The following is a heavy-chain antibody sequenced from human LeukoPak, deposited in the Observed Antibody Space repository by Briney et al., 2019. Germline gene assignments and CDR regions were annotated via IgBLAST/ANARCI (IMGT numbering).Heavy chain of an antibody. CDR1: GFTFSSYG. V-gene: IGHV3-30*02. CDR2: IRYDGSNK. Sequence: GGSLRLSCAASGFTFSSYGMHWVRQAPGKGLEWVAFIRYDGSNKYYADSVKGRFTISRDNSKNTLYLQMNSLRAEDTAVYYCAKDWARVVPASEYFDYWGQETLVTVSS. D-gene: IGHD2-2*01. J-gene: IGHJ4*02. CDR3: AKDWARVVPASEYFDY.